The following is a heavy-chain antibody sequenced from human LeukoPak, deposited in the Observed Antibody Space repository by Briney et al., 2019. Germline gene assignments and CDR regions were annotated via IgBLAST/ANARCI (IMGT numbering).Heavy chain of an antibody. D-gene: IGHD3-3*01. Sequence: GGPVKVSCKASGYTFTGYYMHWVRQAPGQGLEWMGWINPNSGGTNYAQKFQGRVTMTRDTSISTAYMELSRLRSDDTAVYYCAREDFSGEHDYWGQGTLVTVSS. CDR2: INPNSGGT. V-gene: IGHV1-2*02. CDR1: GYTFTGYY. CDR3: AREDFSGEHDY. J-gene: IGHJ4*02.